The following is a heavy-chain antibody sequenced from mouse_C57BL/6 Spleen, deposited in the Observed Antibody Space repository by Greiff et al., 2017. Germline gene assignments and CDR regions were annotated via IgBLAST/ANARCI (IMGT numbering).Heavy chain of an antibody. Sequence: QVQLQQSGAELVRPGTSVKVSCKASGYAFTNYLIEWVKQRPGQGLEWIGVINPGSGGTKYNEKFKGKATLTADKSSSTAYLQLSRLTSEDSAVYFCAKFLNSNPYAMGGWGQGASVTVAS. D-gene: IGHD2-5*01. CDR1: GYAFTNYL. CDR3: AKFLNSNPYAMGG. V-gene: IGHV1-54*01. CDR2: INPGSGGT. J-gene: IGHJ4*01.